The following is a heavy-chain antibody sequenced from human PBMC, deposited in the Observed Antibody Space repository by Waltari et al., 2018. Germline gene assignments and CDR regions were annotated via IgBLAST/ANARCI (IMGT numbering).Heavy chain of an antibody. J-gene: IGHJ5*02. CDR3: SAEPIAGETPFDP. CDR1: GYTFSHSA. CDR2: SVVVRCNT. Sequence: QMQLVQSGPEVREPGTSVKVSCKTYGYTFSHSAIQWLRQARGQGLEWIGQDRGECLWRIGWSVVVRCNTDYSSKFQGRGTFTTDMSTDTAYMEVRSLRSDDTAVYYCSAEPIAGETPFDPWGQGTLVTVSS. V-gene: IGHV1-58*02. D-gene: IGHD2-21*01.